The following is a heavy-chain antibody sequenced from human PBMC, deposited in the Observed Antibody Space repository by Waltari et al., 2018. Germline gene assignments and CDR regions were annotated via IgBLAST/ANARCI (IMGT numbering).Heavy chain of an antibody. CDR1: GGSISSYY. Sequence: QVQLQESGPGLVKPSETLSLTCTVSGGSISSYYCSWIRQPPGQGLEWIGYIYYSGSTNYKPSRKSRVTISVDTAKNQVSLKLSSVTAADTAVYYCARSQLAAAPYYFDYWGQGTLVTVSS. CDR2: IYYSGST. D-gene: IGHD6-13*01. CDR3: ARSQLAAAPYYFDY. J-gene: IGHJ4*02. V-gene: IGHV4-59*01.